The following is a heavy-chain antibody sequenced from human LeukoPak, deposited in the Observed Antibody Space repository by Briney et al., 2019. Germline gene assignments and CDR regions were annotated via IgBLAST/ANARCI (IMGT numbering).Heavy chain of an antibody. D-gene: IGHD6-19*01. CDR2: IRYDAANQ. Sequence: GGSLRLSCGASGFDFSNNGMHWVRQAPGKGLEWVAFIRYDAANQYYADSVKRRFTISRDNSKNTLYLQMDSLRFEDTAIYHCAKDIAVSDSYFDYWGQGTLVTVSS. V-gene: IGHV3-30*02. CDR1: GFDFSNNG. J-gene: IGHJ4*02. CDR3: AKDIAVSDSYFDY.